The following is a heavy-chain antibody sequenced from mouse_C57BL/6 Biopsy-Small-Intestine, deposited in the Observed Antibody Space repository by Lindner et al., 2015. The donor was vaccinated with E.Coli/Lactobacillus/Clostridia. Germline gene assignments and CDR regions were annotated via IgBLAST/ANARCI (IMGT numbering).Heavy chain of an antibody. CDR2: INPNYGYT. V-gene: IGHV1-39*01. Sequence: VQLQESGPELVKPGASVKISCKASGYSFTDHHMTWVKQSNGKTLEWIGRINPNYGYTDFNQKFKGKATLTVDQSSNTAYMQLNSLTSEDSAIYYCARVGLYYEPSYYSMDYWGQGTSVTVSS. J-gene: IGHJ4*01. CDR1: GYSFTDHH. CDR3: ARVGLYYEPSYYSMDY. D-gene: IGHD1-1*01.